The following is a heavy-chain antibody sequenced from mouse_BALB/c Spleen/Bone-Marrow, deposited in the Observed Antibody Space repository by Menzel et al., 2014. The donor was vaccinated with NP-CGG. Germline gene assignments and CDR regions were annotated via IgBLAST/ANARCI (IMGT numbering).Heavy chain of an antibody. V-gene: IGHV14-3*02. D-gene: IGHD1-1*02. CDR3: ARNGSYGAWFAY. Sequence: EVQLQHSGAELVKPGASVKLSCTASGFNIKDTYMHWVKQRPEQGLEWIGRIDPANGNTKYDPKFQGKATITADTSSDTAYLQLSSLTSEDTAVYYCARNGSYGAWFAYWGQGTLVTVSA. J-gene: IGHJ3*01. CDR1: GFNIKDTY. CDR2: IDPANGNT.